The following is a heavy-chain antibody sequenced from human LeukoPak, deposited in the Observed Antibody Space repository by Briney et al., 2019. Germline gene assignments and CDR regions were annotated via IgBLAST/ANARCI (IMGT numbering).Heavy chain of an antibody. J-gene: IGHJ4*02. Sequence: GGSLRLSCAASGLTFSSYSMNWVRQAPGKGLEWVSSISSSSSYIYYADSVKGRFTISRDNAKNSLYLQMNSLRAEDTAVYYCARDHILRVTYSSPDYWGQGTLVTVSS. V-gene: IGHV3-21*01. CDR1: GLTFSSYS. CDR2: ISSSSSYI. CDR3: ARDHILRVTYSSPDY. D-gene: IGHD6-13*01.